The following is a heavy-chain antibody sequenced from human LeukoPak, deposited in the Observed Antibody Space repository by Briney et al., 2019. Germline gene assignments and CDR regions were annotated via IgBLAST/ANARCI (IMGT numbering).Heavy chain of an antibody. CDR1: GFTFSSYG. Sequence: GGSLRLSCAASGFTFSSYGMSWVRQAPGKGLVWVSRINSDGSTTNYADSVKGRFTISRDNAKNTLYLQMNSLRADDTAVYYCARSRWLDAFDYWGQGTLVTVSS. J-gene: IGHJ4*02. D-gene: IGHD6-19*01. V-gene: IGHV3-74*01. CDR3: ARSRWLDAFDY. CDR2: INSDGSTT.